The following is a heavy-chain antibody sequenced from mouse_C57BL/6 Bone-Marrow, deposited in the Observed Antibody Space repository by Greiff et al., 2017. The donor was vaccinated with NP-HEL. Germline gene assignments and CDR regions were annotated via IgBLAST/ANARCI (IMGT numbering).Heavy chain of an antibody. CDR3: ARKGYYGAWFAY. V-gene: IGHV1-81*01. CDR2: IYPRSGNT. D-gene: IGHD1-1*01. J-gene: IGHJ3*01. Sequence: VQLQQSGAELARPGASVKLSCKASGYTFTSYGISWVKQRPGQGLEWIGEIYPRSGNTYYNEKFKGKATLTADKSSSTAYMELRSLTSEDSAVYFGARKGYYGAWFAYWGQGTLVTVSA. CDR1: GYTFTSYG.